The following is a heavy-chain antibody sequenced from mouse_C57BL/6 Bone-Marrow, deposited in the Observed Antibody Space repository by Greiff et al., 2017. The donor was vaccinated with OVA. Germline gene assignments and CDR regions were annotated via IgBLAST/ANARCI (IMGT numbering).Heavy chain of an antibody. CDR2: IRLKSDNYAT. J-gene: IGHJ3*01. CDR1: GFTFSNYW. D-gene: IGHD3-2*02. V-gene: IGHV6-3*01. Sequence: DVHLVESGGGLVQPGGSMKLSCVASGFTFSNYWMNCVRQSPEKGLEWGAQIRLKSDNYATHYAESVTGRFTISRDDSTSSVYLQMNNFGAEVTGIYYCPQSAYWGQGTLVTVSA. CDR3: PQSAY.